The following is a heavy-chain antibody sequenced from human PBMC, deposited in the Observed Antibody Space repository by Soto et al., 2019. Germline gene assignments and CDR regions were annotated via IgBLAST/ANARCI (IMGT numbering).Heavy chain of an antibody. CDR2: IYPDDSDT. CDR3: ARQLYTSSSFPAY. V-gene: IGHV5-51*01. CDR1: GYIFTIYW. Sequence: GESLKISCHGSGYIFTIYWIGLVLHMPGKGLEWMGLIYPDDSDTRYSPSFQCQVTISADKSTSTAYLQWSSLKASDSAMYYCARQLYTSSSFPAYWGQGTLVTVSS. J-gene: IGHJ4*02. D-gene: IGHD6-6*01.